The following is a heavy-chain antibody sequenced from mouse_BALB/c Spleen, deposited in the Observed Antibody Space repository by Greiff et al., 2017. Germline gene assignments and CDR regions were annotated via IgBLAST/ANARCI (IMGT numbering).Heavy chain of an antibody. J-gene: IGHJ3*01. CDR1: GYSFTGYF. Sequence: EVKLQESGPELVKPGASVKISCKASGYSFTGYFMNWVMQSHGKSLEWIGRINPYNGDTFYNQKFKGKATLTVDKSSSTAHMELRSLASEDSAVYYCASYDYDEGFAYWGQGTLVTVSA. V-gene: IGHV1-20*02. D-gene: IGHD2-4*01. CDR3: ASYDYDEGFAY. CDR2: INPYNGDT.